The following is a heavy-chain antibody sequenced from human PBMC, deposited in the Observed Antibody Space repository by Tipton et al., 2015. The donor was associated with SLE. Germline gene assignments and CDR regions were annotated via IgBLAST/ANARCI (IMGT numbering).Heavy chain of an antibody. CDR2: ISTYNSNT. CDR3: ARGSLISSYHCALDV. V-gene: IGHV1-18*01. D-gene: IGHD6-13*01. J-gene: IGHJ6*02. Sequence: QSGAEVKKPGASVKVSCKASGYTFTNYAINWVRQAPGQGLEWMGWISTYNSNTNYAQKLQDRVTMTTDTSTNTAYMEVRSLRSDDTAVYYCARGSLISSYHCALDVWGQGTTVTVSS. CDR1: GYTFTNYA.